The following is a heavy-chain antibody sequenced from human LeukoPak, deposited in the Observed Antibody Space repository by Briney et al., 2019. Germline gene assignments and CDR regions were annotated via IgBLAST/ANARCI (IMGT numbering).Heavy chain of an antibody. CDR2: INHSGST. V-gene: IGHV4-34*01. J-gene: IGHJ4*02. CDR3: ARHRPIWFGELSSY. CDR1: GGSFSGYY. D-gene: IGHD3-10*01. Sequence: PSETLSLTCAVYGGSFSGYYWSWIRQPPGKGLEWIGEINHSGSTNYNPSLKSRVTISVDTSKNQFSLKLSSVTAADTAVYYCARHRPIWFGELSSYWGQGTLVTVSS.